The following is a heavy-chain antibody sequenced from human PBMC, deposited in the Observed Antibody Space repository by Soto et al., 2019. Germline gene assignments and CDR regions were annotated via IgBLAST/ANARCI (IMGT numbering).Heavy chain of an antibody. CDR1: GFSLSNARMG. Sequence: SGPTLVNPTETLTLTCTVSGFSLSNARMGVSWIRQPPGKALEWLAHIFSNDGKSYSTSLKSRLTISKDTSKSQVVLTMTNMDPVDTATYYCARILRRITIFGVVTDRINWFDPWGQGTLVTVSS. CDR2: IFSNDGK. CDR3: ARILRRITIFGVVTDRINWFDP. D-gene: IGHD3-3*01. V-gene: IGHV2-26*01. J-gene: IGHJ5*02.